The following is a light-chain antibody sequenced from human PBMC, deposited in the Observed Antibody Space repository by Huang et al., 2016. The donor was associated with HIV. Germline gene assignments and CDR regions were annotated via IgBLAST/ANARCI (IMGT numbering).Light chain of an antibody. V-gene: IGKV1-8*01. CDR1: QGISSY. Sequence: AIRITQSPSSLSVSTGDRVTITCRASQGISSYLAWYQQKPGKAPKLLIYGSSTRATGVPARFSGSGSGTEFTLTITSLQSEDFAVYYCQQYNDWPPYTFGQGTKMEIK. J-gene: IGKJ2*01. CDR2: GSS. CDR3: QQYNDWPPYT.